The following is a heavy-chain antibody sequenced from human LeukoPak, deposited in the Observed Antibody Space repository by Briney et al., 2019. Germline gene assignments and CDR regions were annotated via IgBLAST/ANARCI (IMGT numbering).Heavy chain of an antibody. CDR2: VHNVGST. CDR1: GVSTTNGIYY. V-gene: IGHV4-39*01. CDR3: ARHAEYNSGWHFYLDH. D-gene: IGHD6-19*01. Sequence: SETLSLTCTVSGVSTTNGIYYWAWIRQSPGKGLDWIGSVHNVGSTYYNLSLRSRVTMSIDTSKNQFSLRLNSVTAADTAVYYCARHAEYNSGWHFYLDHWGQGILATVSS. J-gene: IGHJ4*02.